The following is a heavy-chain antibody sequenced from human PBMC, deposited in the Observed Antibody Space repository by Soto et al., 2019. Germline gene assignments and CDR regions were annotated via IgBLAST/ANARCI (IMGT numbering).Heavy chain of an antibody. Sequence: QVQLQQWGAGLLKPSETLSLTCAIYGGSFSSHSRSWVRQPPGKGLEWIGEIDHGGSTNYNPSLKSRVTISGDTSKNQFSLELSSLTAADTAVYYCAAYDVGTIIQDYWGQGTLVTVSS. J-gene: IGHJ4*02. CDR3: AAYDVGTIIQDY. CDR1: GGSFSSHS. V-gene: IGHV4-34*01. D-gene: IGHD2-21*02. CDR2: IDHGGST.